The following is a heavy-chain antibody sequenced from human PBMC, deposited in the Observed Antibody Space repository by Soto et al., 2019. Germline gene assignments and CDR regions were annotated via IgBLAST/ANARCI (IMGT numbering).Heavy chain of an antibody. Sequence: SVKVSCKASGGTFSSYAISWVRQAPGQGLEWMGGIIPIFGTANYAQKFQGRVTITADESTSTAYMELSSLRSEDTAVYYCARKRVEYYYYYGMDVWGQGTTVTVSS. CDR3: ARKRVEYYYYYGMDV. V-gene: IGHV1-69*13. J-gene: IGHJ6*02. CDR1: GGTFSSYA. CDR2: IIPIFGTA.